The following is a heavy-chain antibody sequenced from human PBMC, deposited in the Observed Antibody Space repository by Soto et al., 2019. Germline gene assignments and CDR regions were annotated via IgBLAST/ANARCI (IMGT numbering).Heavy chain of an antibody. J-gene: IGHJ5*02. Sequence: GASVKVSCKASGYTFTGYYMHWVRQAPGQGLEWMGWINPNSGGTNYAQKFQGWVTMTRDTSISTAYMELSRLRSDDTAVYYCARDGAAADNDPNWFDPWGQGTLVTVSS. V-gene: IGHV1-2*04. CDR2: INPNSGGT. CDR1: GYTFTGYY. CDR3: ARDGAAADNDPNWFDP. D-gene: IGHD6-13*01.